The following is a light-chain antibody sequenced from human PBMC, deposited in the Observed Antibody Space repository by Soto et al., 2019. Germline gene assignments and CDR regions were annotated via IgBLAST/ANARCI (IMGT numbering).Light chain of an antibody. J-gene: IGKJ1*01. CDR2: GAS. CDR3: QQYNDWWT. V-gene: IGKV3-15*01. Sequence: EIVLTQSPGTLSLSPGETATLSCRTSQSVSSSLAWYQQKRGQAPRLLIYGASTRATGFPARFSGSGSGTEFTLTISSLQSEDFAVYYCQQYNDWWTFGQGTKVDIK. CDR1: QSVSSS.